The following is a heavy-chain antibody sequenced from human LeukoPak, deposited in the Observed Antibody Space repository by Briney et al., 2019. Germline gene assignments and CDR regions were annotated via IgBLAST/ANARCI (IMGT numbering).Heavy chain of an antibody. CDR1: GYSFTGYY. D-gene: IGHD5-18*01. V-gene: IGHV1-2*02. CDR3: ARGRYGYGDGFYFDY. J-gene: IGHJ4*02. Sequence: ASVKVSCKASGYSFTGYYMHWGRQAPGQGLEWMGWINPNSGGTNYTQNFQGRVTMTRDTSLSTAYLELSRLRSDDTAVYYCARGRYGYGDGFYFDYWGQGTLVTVSS. CDR2: INPNSGGT.